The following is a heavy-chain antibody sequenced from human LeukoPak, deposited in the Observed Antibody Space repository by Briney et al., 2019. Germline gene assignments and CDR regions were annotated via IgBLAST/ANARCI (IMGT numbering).Heavy chain of an antibody. Sequence: GSSVKVSCKASGGTFSSYAISWVRQAPGQGLEWMGGIIPIFGTANYAQKFQGRVTITADESTSTAYMELSSLRSEDTAVYYCARANPRCTNGVCYTNYYYYGMDVWGQGTTVTVSS. CDR2: IIPIFGTA. D-gene: IGHD2-8*01. CDR1: GGTFSSYA. J-gene: IGHJ6*02. CDR3: ARANPRCTNGVCYTNYYYYGMDV. V-gene: IGHV1-69*01.